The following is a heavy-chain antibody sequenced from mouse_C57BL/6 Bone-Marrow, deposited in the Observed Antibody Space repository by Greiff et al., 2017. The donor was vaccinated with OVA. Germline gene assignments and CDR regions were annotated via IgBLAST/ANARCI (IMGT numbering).Heavy chain of an antibody. D-gene: IGHD4-1*01. CDR3: ARKTGKGVAWFAY. V-gene: IGHV1-19*01. J-gene: IGHJ3*01. Sequence: VQLQQSGPVLVKPGASVKMSCKASGYTFTDYYMNWVKQSHGKSLEWIGVINPYNGGTSYNQKFKGKATLTVDKSSSTAYMELNSLTSEDSAVYYCARKTGKGVAWFAYWGQGTLVTVSA. CDR1: GYTFTDYY. CDR2: INPYNGGT.